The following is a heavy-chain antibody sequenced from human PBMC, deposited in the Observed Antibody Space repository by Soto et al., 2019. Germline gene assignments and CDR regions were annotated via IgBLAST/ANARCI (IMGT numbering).Heavy chain of an antibody. J-gene: IGHJ4*02. D-gene: IGHD4-4*01. V-gene: IGHV3-48*01. CDR3: ARVRYYSNLDFDY. CDR2: ISSSSSTR. CDR1: GFTFSSYS. Sequence: EVQLVESGGGLVQPGGSLRLSCAASGFTFSSYSMNWVRQAPGKGLEWVSYISSSSSTRYYADSVKGRFTISRDNAKNSLYLQMNSLRVEDTAVYYCARVRYYSNLDFDYWGQGTLVTVSS.